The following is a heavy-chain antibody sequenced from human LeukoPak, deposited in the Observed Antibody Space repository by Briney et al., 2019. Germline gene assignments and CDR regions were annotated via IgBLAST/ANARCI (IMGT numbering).Heavy chain of an antibody. J-gene: IGHJ6*02. D-gene: IGHD2-2*01. CDR1: GYTFTGYY. CDR3: AVYCSSTSCYHEAIYYGTDV. CDR2: IDPNSGGT. Sequence: ASVKVSCKASGYTFTGYYMHWVRQAPGQGLEWMGWIDPNSGGTNYAQKFQGRVTMTRDTSISTAYMELSRLRSDDTAVYYCAVYCSSTSCYHEAIYYGTDVWGQGTTVTVSS. V-gene: IGHV1-2*02.